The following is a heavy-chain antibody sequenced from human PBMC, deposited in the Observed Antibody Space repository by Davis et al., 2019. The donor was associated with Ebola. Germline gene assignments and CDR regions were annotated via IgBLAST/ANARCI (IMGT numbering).Heavy chain of an antibody. V-gene: IGHV1-69*13. CDR2: IIPIFGTA. D-gene: IGHD3-22*01. J-gene: IGHJ3*02. Sequence: SVKVSCKASGGTFSSYAISWVRQAPGQGLEWMGGIIPIFGTANYAQKFQGRVTITADESTSTAYMELSSLRSEDTAVYYCARGLDTMIVWYLVAFDIWGQGTTVTVSS. CDR1: GGTFSSYA. CDR3: ARGLDTMIVWYLVAFDI.